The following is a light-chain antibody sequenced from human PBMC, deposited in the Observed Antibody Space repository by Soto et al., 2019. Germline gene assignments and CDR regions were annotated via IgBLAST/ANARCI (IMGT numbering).Light chain of an antibody. CDR3: QQYNRHAT. CDR2: KAS. CDR1: ESVRIW. Sequence: DIQMTQSPSTLSASIGDRVTITCRASESVRIWVAWYQQKPGKAPKLLINKASELESGVPPRFSGSGSGTEFTLTISSLQPDDFATYYCQQYNRHATFGQRTKVAIK. J-gene: IGKJ1*01. V-gene: IGKV1-5*03.